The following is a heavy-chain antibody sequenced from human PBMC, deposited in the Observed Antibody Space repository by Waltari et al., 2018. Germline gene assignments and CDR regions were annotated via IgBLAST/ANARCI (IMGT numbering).Heavy chain of an antibody. CDR1: GYTFTSYA. D-gene: IGHD6-6*01. V-gene: IGHV1-3*01. CDR2: INAGNGNT. CDR3: ARAGDSSSGYYYGMDV. Sequence: QVQLVQSGAEVKKPGASVKVSCKASGYTFTSYAMHWVRQAPGQRLEWMGWINAGNGNTKYSQKFQGRVTITRDTSASTAYMELSSLRSEDTAVYYCARAGDSSSGYYYGMDVWGQGTTVIVSS. J-gene: IGHJ6*02.